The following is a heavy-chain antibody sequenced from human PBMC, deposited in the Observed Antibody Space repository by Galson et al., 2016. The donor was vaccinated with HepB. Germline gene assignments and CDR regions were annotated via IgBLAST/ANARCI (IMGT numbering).Heavy chain of an antibody. D-gene: IGHD3-10*01. J-gene: IGHJ5*01. CDR3: AKAMIHGSSYDS. Sequence: SLRLSCAASGFSFSSYTMGWVRQAPGKGLEWVSDVNQSGDRTYYADSVKGRFAISRDNSMNTLSLQMSNLRAEDTALYYCAKAMIHGSSYDSWGQGTLVTVSS. CDR2: VNQSGDRT. V-gene: IGHV3-23*01. CDR1: GFSFSSYT.